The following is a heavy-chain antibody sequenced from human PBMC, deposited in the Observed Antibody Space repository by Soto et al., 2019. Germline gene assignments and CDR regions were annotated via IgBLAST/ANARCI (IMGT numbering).Heavy chain of an antibody. CDR3: AKIFTIKTLRWNQASDY. Sequence: GGSLRLSCAASGFTFSSYAMSWVRQAPGKGLEWVSAISGSGGSTYYADSVKGRFTISRDNSKNTLYLQMNSLRAEDTAVYYCAKIFTIKTLRWNQASDYWGQGTLVTVSS. V-gene: IGHV3-23*01. J-gene: IGHJ4*02. CDR2: ISGSGGST. D-gene: IGHD5-12*01. CDR1: GFTFSSYA.